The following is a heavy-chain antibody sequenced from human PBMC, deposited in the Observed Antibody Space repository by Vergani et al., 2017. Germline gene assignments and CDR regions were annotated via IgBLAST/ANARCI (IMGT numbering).Heavy chain of an antibody. CDR3: ARASSSWAMGN. Sequence: EVQLVESGGGLIQPGGSLRLSCAASGFTVSSNYMSWGRQAPGKGLEWVSVIYSGGSTYYADSVKGRFTISRDDSKNPLYLQMNSLRAEDTAVYYCARASSSWAMGNGGQGTLVTVSS. V-gene: IGHV3-53*01. D-gene: IGHD6-13*01. CDR2: IYSGGST. J-gene: IGHJ4*02. CDR1: GFTVSSNY.